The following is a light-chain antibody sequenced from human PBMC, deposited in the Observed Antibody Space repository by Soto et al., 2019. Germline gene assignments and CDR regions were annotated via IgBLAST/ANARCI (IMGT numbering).Light chain of an antibody. CDR3: QHYNSYTWT. J-gene: IGKJ1*01. CDR2: KAS. Sequence: DIQMTQSPSTLSASVGDRVTITCRASQSISTYSAWYQQKPGKAPRLLIYKASSFESGVPSRFSGSGSGTDFTLTISSLQPDDSATYYCQHYNSYTWTFGLGTKVDIK. V-gene: IGKV1-5*03. CDR1: QSISTY.